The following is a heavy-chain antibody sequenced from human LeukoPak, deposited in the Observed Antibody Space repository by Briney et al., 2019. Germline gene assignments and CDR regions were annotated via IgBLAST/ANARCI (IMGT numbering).Heavy chain of an antibody. Sequence: SETLSLTCTVSGGSISSSSYYWGWIRQPPGKGLEWIGSIYYSGSTYYNPSLKSRVTISVDTSKNQFSLKLSSVTAADTAVYYCATFFWSNYNAIDYWGQGTPVTVSS. CDR1: GGSISSSSYY. CDR3: ATFFWSNYNAIDY. J-gene: IGHJ4*02. V-gene: IGHV4-39*01. CDR2: IYYSGST. D-gene: IGHD3-10*01.